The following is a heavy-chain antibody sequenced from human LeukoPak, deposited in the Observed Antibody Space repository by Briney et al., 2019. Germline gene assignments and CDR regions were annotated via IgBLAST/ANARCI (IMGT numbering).Heavy chain of an antibody. V-gene: IGHV4-34*01. CDR3: ARKSGRFDP. J-gene: IGHJ5*02. Sequence: SETLSLTCAVYGGSFSGYYWSWIRQPPGKGLEWIGETNHSGSTNYNPSLKSRVTISVDTSKNQFSLKLSSVTAADPAVYYCARKSGRFDPWGQGTLVTVSS. D-gene: IGHD5-12*01. CDR1: GGSFSGYY. CDR2: TNHSGST.